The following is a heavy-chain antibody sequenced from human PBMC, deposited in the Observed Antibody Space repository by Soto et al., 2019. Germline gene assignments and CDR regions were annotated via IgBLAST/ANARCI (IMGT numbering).Heavy chain of an antibody. D-gene: IGHD2-8*02. J-gene: IGHJ3*02. Sequence: QVQLVESGGGVVQPGRSLRLSCAASGFTFSSYAMHWVRQAPGKGLEWVAVISYDGSNKHYADSVKGRFTISRDNSKNTLYLQMNSLRAEDTAVYYCARVSTGDAFDIWGQGTMVTVSS. CDR1: GFTFSSYA. CDR3: ARVSTGDAFDI. CDR2: ISYDGSNK. V-gene: IGHV3-30-3*01.